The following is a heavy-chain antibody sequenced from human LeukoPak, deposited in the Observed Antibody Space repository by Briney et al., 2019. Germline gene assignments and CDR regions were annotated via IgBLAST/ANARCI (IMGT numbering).Heavy chain of an antibody. D-gene: IGHD6-19*01. CDR1: GYSFTSYW. CDR3: ARQEQWLVPPNWFDP. Sequence: GESLKISCKGSGYSFTSYWISWVRPMPGKGLEWMGRIDPSDSYTNYSPSFQGHVTISADKSISTAYLQWSSLKASDTAMYYCARQEQWLVPPNWFDPWGQGTLVTVSS. J-gene: IGHJ5*02. CDR2: IDPSDSYT. V-gene: IGHV5-10-1*01.